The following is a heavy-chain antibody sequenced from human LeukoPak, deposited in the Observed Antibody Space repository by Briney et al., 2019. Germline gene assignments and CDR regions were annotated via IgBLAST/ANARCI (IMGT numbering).Heavy chain of an antibody. J-gene: IGHJ4*02. Sequence: ASXXVSCKASGYTFTGYYMHWVRQAPGQGLEWMGWINPNSGGTNYAQKFQGRVTMTGDTSISTAYMEMSRLRSDETAVYYCGRVIPPSYYDILTGYSKGFDYWGQGTLVTVSS. CDR2: INPNSGGT. CDR3: GRVIPPSYYDILTGYSKGFDY. V-gene: IGHV1-2*02. D-gene: IGHD3-9*01. CDR1: GYTFTGYY.